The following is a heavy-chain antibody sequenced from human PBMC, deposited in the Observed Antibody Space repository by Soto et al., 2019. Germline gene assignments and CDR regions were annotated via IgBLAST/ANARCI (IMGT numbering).Heavy chain of an antibody. D-gene: IGHD2-2*01. CDR2: ISGSGGST. CDR3: AKWKRYCSSTSCHRLDY. CDR1: GFTFSSYA. Sequence: PGGSLRLSCAASGFTFSSYAMSWVRQAPGKGLEWVSAISGSGGSTYYADSVKGRFTISRDNSKNTLYLKMNRLRAEDTVVYYCAKWKRYCSSTSCHRLDYWGQGTLVTVSS. J-gene: IGHJ4*02. V-gene: IGHV3-23*01.